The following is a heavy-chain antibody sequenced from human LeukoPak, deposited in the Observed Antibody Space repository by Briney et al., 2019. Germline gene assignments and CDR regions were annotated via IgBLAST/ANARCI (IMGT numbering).Heavy chain of an antibody. V-gene: IGHV4-34*01. CDR2: TNHSGST. CDR1: GGPFSGSY. D-gene: IGHD3-9*01. CDR3: ARGSWYFDVRNYYFDY. J-gene: IGHJ4*02. Sequence: SETLSLTCAVYGGPFSGSYWSGIPHPPGKGRGWMGETNHSGSTNYNPSLKSRVTISVDTSKNQFSLKLSSVTAADTAVYYCARGSWYFDVRNYYFDYWGQGTLVTVSS.